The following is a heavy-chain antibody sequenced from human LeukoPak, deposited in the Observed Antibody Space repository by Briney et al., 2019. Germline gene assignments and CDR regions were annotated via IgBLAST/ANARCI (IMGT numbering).Heavy chain of an antibody. CDR3: ARDGSPAGYSYGTGY. D-gene: IGHD5-18*01. CDR1: GGSISSYY. V-gene: IGHV4-4*07. CDR2: IYTSGST. Sequence: SETLSLTCTVSGGSISSYYWSWIRQPAGKGLEWIGRIYTSGSTNYNPSLKSRVTMSVDTSKDQFSLKLSSVTAADTAVYYCARDGSPAGYSYGTGYWGQGTLVTVSS. J-gene: IGHJ4*02.